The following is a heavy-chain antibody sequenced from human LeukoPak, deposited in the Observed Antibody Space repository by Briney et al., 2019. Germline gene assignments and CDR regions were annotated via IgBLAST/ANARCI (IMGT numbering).Heavy chain of an antibody. V-gene: IGHV3-30*02. CDR3: AKDRGDFPPYFDY. D-gene: IGHD2-21*02. CDR2: IRKDGNSE. J-gene: IGHJ4*02. CDR1: GFTFSSYA. Sequence: GGSLRLSCAASGFTFSSYAMSWVRQAPGKGLEWVSFIRKDGNSENYADSVKGRFTISRDNSKNTLYLQLTSLRTEDTAVYYCAKDRGDFPPYFDYWGQGTLVTVSS.